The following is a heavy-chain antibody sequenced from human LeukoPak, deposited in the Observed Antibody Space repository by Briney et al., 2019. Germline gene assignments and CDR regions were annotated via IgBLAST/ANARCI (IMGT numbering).Heavy chain of an antibody. CDR3: AKDYTSV. D-gene: IGHD3-16*01. V-gene: IGHV3-30*18. CDR1: GFTYSIYG. J-gene: IGHJ4*02. Sequence: PGGSLRLSCAASGFTYSIYGMHWVRQAPGKGQEWVAVISYDGTNKYYADSVKGRFTISRDNSKNTLYLQMNSLRAEDTAVYYCAKDYTSVWGQGTLVTVSS. CDR2: ISYDGTNK.